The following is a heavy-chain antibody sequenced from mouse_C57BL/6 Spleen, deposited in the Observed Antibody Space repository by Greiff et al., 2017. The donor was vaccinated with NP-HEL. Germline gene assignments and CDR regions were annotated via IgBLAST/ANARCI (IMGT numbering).Heavy chain of an antibody. CDR2: IHPNSGST. CDR1: GYTFTSYW. CDR3: ARKEGLRVYYAMDY. D-gene: IGHD2-4*01. J-gene: IGHJ4*01. Sequence: QVQLQQPGAELVKPGASVKLSCKASGYTFTSYWMHWVKQRPGQGLEWIGMIHPNSGSTNYNEKFKSRATLTVDKSSSTAYMQLSSLTSEDSAVYYCARKEGLRVYYAMDYWGQGTSVTVSS. V-gene: IGHV1-64*01.